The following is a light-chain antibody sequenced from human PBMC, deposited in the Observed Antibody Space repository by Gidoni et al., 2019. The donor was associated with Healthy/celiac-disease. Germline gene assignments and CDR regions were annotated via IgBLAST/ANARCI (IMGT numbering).Light chain of an antibody. CDR1: QRVSSY. Sequence: EIVLTQSPATLSLSPGERATLHCRASQRVSSYLAWYQQKPGQAPRLLIYDASNRATGIPARFSGSGSGTDFTLTISSLEPEDFAVYYCQQRSNWPLTFGGGTKVEIK. CDR2: DAS. CDR3: QQRSNWPLT. V-gene: IGKV3-11*01. J-gene: IGKJ4*01.